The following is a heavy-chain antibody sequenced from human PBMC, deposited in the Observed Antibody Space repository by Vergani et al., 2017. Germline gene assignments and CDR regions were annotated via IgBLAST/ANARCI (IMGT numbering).Heavy chain of an antibody. Sequence: VQLVESGGGVVQPGRSLRLSCAASGFTFSSYAMSWVRQAPGKGLEWVSAISGSGGSTYYADSVKGRFTISRDNSKNTLYLQMNSLRAEDTAVYYCAKLPSAVVPAATWFDPWGQGTLVTVSS. CDR3: AKLPSAVVPAATWFDP. V-gene: IGHV3-23*04. CDR2: ISGSGGST. J-gene: IGHJ5*02. CDR1: GFTFSSYA. D-gene: IGHD2-2*01.